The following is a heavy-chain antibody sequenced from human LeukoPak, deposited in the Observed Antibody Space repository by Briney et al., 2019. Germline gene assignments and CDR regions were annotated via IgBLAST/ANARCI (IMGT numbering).Heavy chain of an antibody. Sequence: PSETLSLTCTVSGYSISSGYSWGWLRPPPGKGLEWIGIVSHSGSTYYNPSLKSRVTISVDTSKNQFSLKLSSVTAADTAVYYCARVRGVTIFGVAPPGYYYYYMDVWGKGTTVTVSS. CDR1: GYSISSGYS. D-gene: IGHD3-3*01. J-gene: IGHJ6*03. V-gene: IGHV4-38-2*02. CDR2: VSHSGST. CDR3: ARVRGVTIFGVAPPGYYYYYMDV.